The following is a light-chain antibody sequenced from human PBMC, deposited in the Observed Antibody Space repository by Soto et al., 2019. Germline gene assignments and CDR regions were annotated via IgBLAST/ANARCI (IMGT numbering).Light chain of an antibody. V-gene: IGKV1-39*01. Sequence: IQMTQSPSSLSASLGDRVTITCRASQNINNNLNWYQKRPGEAPKLLIYAASSLQSGVPSRFSGGGSGTDFTLTISSLQSGDLATYYCQQSYGSPLTFDGGTKVEIK. CDR2: AAS. CDR1: QNINNN. J-gene: IGKJ4*01. CDR3: QQSYGSPLT.